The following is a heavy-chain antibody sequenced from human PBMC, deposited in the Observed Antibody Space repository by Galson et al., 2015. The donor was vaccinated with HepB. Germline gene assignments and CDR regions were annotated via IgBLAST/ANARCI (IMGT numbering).Heavy chain of an antibody. Sequence: SLRLSCAASGFTFSSYSMNWVRQAPGKGLEWVSYISSSSSTIYYADSVKGRFTISRDNAKNSLYLQMNSLRAEDTAVYYCATQTLFDYYDSSGYYYEGAFDIWGQGTMVTVSS. CDR3: ATQTLFDYYDSSGYYYEGAFDI. D-gene: IGHD3-22*01. CDR1: GFTFSSYS. V-gene: IGHV3-48*01. CDR2: ISSSSSTI. J-gene: IGHJ3*02.